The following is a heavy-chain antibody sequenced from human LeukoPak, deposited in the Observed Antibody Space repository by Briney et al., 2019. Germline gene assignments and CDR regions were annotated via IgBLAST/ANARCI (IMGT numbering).Heavy chain of an antibody. V-gene: IGHV3-33*01. J-gene: IGHJ4*02. CDR3: ARESGIWDIVATPDDY. D-gene: IGHD5-12*01. Sequence: QPGRSLRLSCAASGFTFSSYGMHWVRQAPGKGLEWVAVIWYDGSNKYYADSVKGRFTISRDNSKNTLYLQMNSLRAEDTAVYYCARESGIWDIVATPDDYWGQGTLVTVSS. CDR1: GFTFSSYG. CDR2: IWYDGSNK.